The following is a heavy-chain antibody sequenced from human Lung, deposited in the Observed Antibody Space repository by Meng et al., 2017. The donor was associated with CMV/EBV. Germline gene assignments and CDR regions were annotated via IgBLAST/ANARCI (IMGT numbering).Heavy chain of an antibody. J-gene: IGHJ1*01. Sequence: SLRLXCTASGFTFGDYAMTWVRQAPGKRLEWIGFIRNRTRGGTTEYAASVKGRFSILRDDSKSIAYLQMDSVKIEDTGVYFCARGSGSPEHWGQGTLVTVSS. V-gene: IGHV3-49*04. CDR1: GFTFGDYA. CDR2: IRNRTRGGTT. D-gene: IGHD3-10*01. CDR3: ARGSGSPEH.